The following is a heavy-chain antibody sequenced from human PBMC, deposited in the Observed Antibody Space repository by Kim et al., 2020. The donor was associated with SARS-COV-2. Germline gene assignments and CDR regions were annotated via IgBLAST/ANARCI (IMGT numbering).Heavy chain of an antibody. Sequence: GWSLRLSCAASGFTFSSYAMHWVRQAPGKGLEWVAVISYDGSNKYYADSVKGRFAISRDNSKNTLYLQMNSLRAEDTAVYYCARPRGGNYYDAFDIWGQGTMVTV. V-gene: IGHV3-30*09. CDR1: GFTFSSYA. CDR2: ISYDGSNK. D-gene: IGHD1-26*01. J-gene: IGHJ3*02. CDR3: ARPRGGNYYDAFDI.